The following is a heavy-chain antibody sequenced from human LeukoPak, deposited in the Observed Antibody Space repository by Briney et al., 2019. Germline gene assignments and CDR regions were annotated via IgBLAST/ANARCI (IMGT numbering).Heavy chain of an antibody. CDR1: GFTFSNSA. D-gene: IGHD6-19*01. CDR2: LSGSGINT. V-gene: IGHV3-23*01. Sequence: GGSLRLSCAASGFTFSNSAMSWVRQAPGKGLEWVSTLSGSGINTYYADSVKGRFTISRDNSKNTLYLEMNSLRAEDTAVYYCAKGIYSSGWSYFDYWGHGTLVTVSS. J-gene: IGHJ4*01. CDR3: AKGIYSSGWSYFDY.